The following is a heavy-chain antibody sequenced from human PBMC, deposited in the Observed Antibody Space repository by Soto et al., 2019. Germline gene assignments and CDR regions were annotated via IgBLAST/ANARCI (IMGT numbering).Heavy chain of an antibody. Sequence: QVQLVQSGAEVKKPGASVKVSCKASGYTFTTYAMHWVRQVPGQRFEWMGWINAGNGNTKYSQKFQGRVTITRDTSASTAYMALSSLRFEDTGVYYCARDGAVAGNINFDYWGQGTLVTVSS. V-gene: IGHV1-3*01. CDR1: GYTFTTYA. D-gene: IGHD6-19*01. CDR2: INAGNGNT. J-gene: IGHJ4*02. CDR3: ARDGAVAGNINFDY.